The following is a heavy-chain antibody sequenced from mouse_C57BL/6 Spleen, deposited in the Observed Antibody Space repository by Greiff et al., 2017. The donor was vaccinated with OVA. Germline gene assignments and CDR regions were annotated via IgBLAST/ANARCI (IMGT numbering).Heavy chain of an antibody. V-gene: IGHV1-61*01. D-gene: IGHD2-4*01. J-gene: IGHJ2*01. CDR3: ARYYDYDDGYYFDY. Sequence: QVQLQQPGAELVRPGSSVKLSCKASGYTFTSYWMDWVKQRPGQGLEWIGNIYPSDSETHYNQKFKDKATLTVDKSSSTAYMQLSSLTSEDSAVYYCARYYDYDDGYYFDYWGQGTTLTVSS. CDR1: GYTFTSYW. CDR2: IYPSDSET.